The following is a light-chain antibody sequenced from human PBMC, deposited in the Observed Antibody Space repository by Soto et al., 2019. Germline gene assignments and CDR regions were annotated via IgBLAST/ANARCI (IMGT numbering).Light chain of an antibody. J-gene: IGKJ5*01. CDR2: DTS. CDR1: QSVGNSY. V-gene: IGKV3-20*01. Sequence: EIVLTQSPGTLSLSPGERATLSCRASQSVGNSYLAWYQQKPGQAPRLLIYDTSNRATGIPDRFSGSGSGTDFTLTIRRLEPEDIAVFYCQQYGSSPLITFGQGKRLPIK. CDR3: QQYGSSPLIT.